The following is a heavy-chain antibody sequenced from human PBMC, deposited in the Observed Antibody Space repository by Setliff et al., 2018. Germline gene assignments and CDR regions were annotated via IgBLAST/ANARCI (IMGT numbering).Heavy chain of an antibody. D-gene: IGHD1-26*01. CDR1: GCTFTSYA. J-gene: IGHJ4*02. Sequence: ASVKVSCKASGCTFTSYAMHWVRQAPGQRLEWMGWINAGNGNTKYSQKFQGRVTITRDTSASTAYMELSSLRSEDTAVYYCARGDSGSPPDYWGQGTLVTVSS. V-gene: IGHV1-3*01. CDR2: INAGNGNT. CDR3: ARGDSGSPPDY.